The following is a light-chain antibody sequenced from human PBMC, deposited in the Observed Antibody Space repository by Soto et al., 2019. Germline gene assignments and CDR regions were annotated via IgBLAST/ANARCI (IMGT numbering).Light chain of an antibody. CDR2: AAS. CDR1: QGISSY. CDR3: QQYYSFPWT. J-gene: IGKJ1*01. V-gene: IGKV1D-8*01. Sequence: VIWMTQSPSFLSASPGDRGTTSPRVCQGISSYLAWYQQKPGKAPELLIYAASTLQSGVPARFSGSGSGTDFTLTISCLQSEDFATYYCQQYYSFPWTFGQGTKVDI.